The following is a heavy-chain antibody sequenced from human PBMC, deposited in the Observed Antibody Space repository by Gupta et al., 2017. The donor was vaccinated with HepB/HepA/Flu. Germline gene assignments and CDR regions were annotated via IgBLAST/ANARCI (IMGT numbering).Heavy chain of an antibody. V-gene: IGHV1-18*01. Sequence: QVQLVQSGAEVKKPGASVKVSCKASGYTFTSYGISWVRQAPGQGLEWMGWISAYNGNTNYAQKLQGRVTMTTDTSTSTAYMELRSLRSDDTAVYYCARDRDVYYDFWSGYYQGTATMYYFDYWGQGTLVTVSS. CDR2: ISAYNGNT. D-gene: IGHD3-3*01. CDR1: GYTFTSYG. J-gene: IGHJ4*02. CDR3: ARDRDVYYDFWSGYYQGTATMYYFDY.